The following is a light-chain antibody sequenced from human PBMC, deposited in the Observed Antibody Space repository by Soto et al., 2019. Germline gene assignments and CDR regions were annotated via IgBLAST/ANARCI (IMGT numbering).Light chain of an antibody. Sequence: DIELRQFSFTLPAYMGGRVTIPFRASQSTSSWLAWYQHKPGKAPRLLIYDASNRDTGVPSRFSGSGSGTDFTLTISSLQPDDLAIYYCQQHSNSRTFGQGTRLEI. CDR2: DAS. CDR1: QSTSSW. CDR3: QQHSNSRT. V-gene: IGKV1-5*01. J-gene: IGKJ5*01.